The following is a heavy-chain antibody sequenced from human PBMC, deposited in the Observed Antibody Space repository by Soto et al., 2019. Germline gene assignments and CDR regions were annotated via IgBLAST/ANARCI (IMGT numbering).Heavy chain of an antibody. CDR1: GGTFSSYT. CDR3: ARSRYGDYSTYFGY. V-gene: IGHV1-69*02. D-gene: IGHD4-17*01. J-gene: IGHJ4*02. Sequence: QVQLVQSGAEVKKPGSSVKVSCKASGGTFSSYTISWVRQAPGQGLEWMGRIIPILGIATYAQKFQGRVTIPADKSTSTAYVELSSLRSEDTAVYCCARSRYGDYSTYFGYWGQGTLVTVSS. CDR2: IIPILGIA.